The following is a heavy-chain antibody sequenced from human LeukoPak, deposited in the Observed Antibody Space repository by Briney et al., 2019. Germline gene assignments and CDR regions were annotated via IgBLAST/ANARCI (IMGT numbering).Heavy chain of an antibody. D-gene: IGHD3-3*01. J-gene: IGHJ4*02. V-gene: IGHV4-39*07. CDR1: GGSISSSSYC. Sequence: SETLSLTCTVPGGSISSSSYCWGWIRQPPGKGLEWIGSIYYSGSTYYNPSLKSRVTISVDTSKNQFSLKLSSVTAADTAVYYCANAPAAAYYDFWSGYHAGFDYWGQGTLVTVSS. CDR3: ANAPAAAYYDFWSGYHAGFDY. CDR2: IYYSGST.